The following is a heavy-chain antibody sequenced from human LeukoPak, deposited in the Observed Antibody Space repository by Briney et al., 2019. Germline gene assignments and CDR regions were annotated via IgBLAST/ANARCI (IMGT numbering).Heavy chain of an antibody. V-gene: IGHV3-30-3*01. D-gene: IGHD6-6*01. CDR1: GFTFSSYA. CDR3: AKCIAARGKVNYFDY. CDR2: ISYDGSNK. J-gene: IGHJ4*02. Sequence: PGGSLRLSCAASGFTFSSYAMHWVRQAPGKGLEWVAVISYDGSNKYYADSVKGRFTISRDNSKNTLYLQMNSLRAEDTAVYYCAKCIAARGKVNYFDYWGQGTLVTVSS.